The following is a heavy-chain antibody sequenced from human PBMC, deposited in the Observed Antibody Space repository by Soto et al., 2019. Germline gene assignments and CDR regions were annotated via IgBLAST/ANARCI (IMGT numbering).Heavy chain of an antibody. Sequence: QVQLVESGGGVVQPGRSLRLSCAASRFTFSTYAMHWVRQAPGKGLEWVAVISYDGSNNYYADSLKGRFTIARDNSKNTLPQQMNSPRAEDAAVYYCARGRYGGGHGFDYWGQGTLVIVSS. CDR2: ISYDGSNN. CDR3: ARGRYGGGHGFDY. D-gene: IGHD3-16*01. J-gene: IGHJ4*02. CDR1: RFTFSTYA. V-gene: IGHV3-30*04.